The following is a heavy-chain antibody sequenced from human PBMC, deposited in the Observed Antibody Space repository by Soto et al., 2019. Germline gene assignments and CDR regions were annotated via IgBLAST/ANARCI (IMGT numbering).Heavy chain of an antibody. CDR1: GYTFTSYG. CDR2: ISAYNGNT. Sequence: ASVKVSCKASGYTFTSYGISWVRQAPGQGLEWMGWISAYNGNTNYAQKLQGRVTMTTDTSTSTAYMELRSLRSDDTAVYYCARTSRSVAASWWFDPWGQGTLVTVSS. V-gene: IGHV1-18*04. D-gene: IGHD6-19*01. J-gene: IGHJ5*02. CDR3: ARTSRSVAASWWFDP.